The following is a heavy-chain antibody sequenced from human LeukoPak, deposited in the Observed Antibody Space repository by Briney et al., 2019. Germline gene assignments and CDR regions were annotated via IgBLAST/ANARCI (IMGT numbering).Heavy chain of an antibody. CDR3: ARDRGYSTFDY. V-gene: IGHV3-7*01. D-gene: IGHD4-23*01. CDR1: AFTFRSYW. J-gene: IGHJ4*02. CDR2: IKEDGSEI. Sequence: GGSLRFSCAASAFTFRSYWMSWVRQAPGKGLEWVANIKEDGSEINYVDSVRGRFTISRDNAKNSLHLQMDSLRVEDTAVYYCARDRGYSTFDYWGQGTPVTVSS.